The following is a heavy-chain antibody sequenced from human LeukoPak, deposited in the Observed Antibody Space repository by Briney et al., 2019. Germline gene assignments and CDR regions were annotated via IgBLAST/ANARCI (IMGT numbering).Heavy chain of an antibody. CDR3: TTAMVDPGPFDY. D-gene: IGHD4/OR15-4a*01. CDR1: GFTFSNAW. Sequence: VGSLRLSCAASGFTFSNAWMSWVRQAPGKGLEWVGRIKSKTDGGTTDYAAPVKGRFTISRDDSKNTLYLQMNSLKTEDTAVYYCTTAMVDPGPFDYWGQGTLVTVSS. V-gene: IGHV3-15*01. CDR2: IKSKTDGGTT. J-gene: IGHJ4*02.